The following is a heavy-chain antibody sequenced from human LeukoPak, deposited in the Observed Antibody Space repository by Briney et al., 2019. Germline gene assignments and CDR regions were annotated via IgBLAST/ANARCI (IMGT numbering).Heavy chain of an antibody. CDR1: GFTFSTYN. V-gene: IGHV3-21*01. CDR3: ASEHSGNYYRPFDY. Sequence: GGSLRLSCAASGFTFSTYNMNWVRQAPGKGLEWVSSITSSSSYIYYADSMKGRFTISRDNAKNSLYLQMNSLRAEDTAVYYCASEHSGNYYRPFDYWGQGTLVTVSS. CDR2: ITSSSSYI. J-gene: IGHJ4*02. D-gene: IGHD1-26*01.